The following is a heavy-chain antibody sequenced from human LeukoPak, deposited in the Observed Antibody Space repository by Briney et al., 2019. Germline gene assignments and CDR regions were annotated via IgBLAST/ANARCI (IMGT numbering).Heavy chain of an antibody. D-gene: IGHD6-13*01. J-gene: IGHJ2*01. CDR1: GFTFSSYD. CDR3: ARAAYSSTWYSRYFDL. Sequence: GGSLRLPCAASGFTFSSYDIQGVGQGTGKGLECVSGIGTAGEKYYPGSVKARFTISRENAKNSLYLQMNSLRAGDTAVYYCARAAYSSTWYSRYFDLWGRGTLVTVSS. CDR2: IGTAGEK. V-gene: IGHV3-13*01.